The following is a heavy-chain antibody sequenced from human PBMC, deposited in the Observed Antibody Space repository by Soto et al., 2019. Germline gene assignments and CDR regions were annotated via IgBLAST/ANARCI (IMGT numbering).Heavy chain of an antibody. CDR1: GYTFTNYY. Sequence: ASVKVSCKAAGYTFTNYYIHWVRQAPGQGLEWMRLMKPSDGSTTYAQKFQGRVTITADESTSTAYMELSSLRSEDTAVYYCARDHAVYALDYYYYGMDVWGQGTTVTVSS. CDR3: ARDHAVYALDYYYYGMDV. J-gene: IGHJ6*02. D-gene: IGHD2-8*01. CDR2: MKPSDGST. V-gene: IGHV1-46*01.